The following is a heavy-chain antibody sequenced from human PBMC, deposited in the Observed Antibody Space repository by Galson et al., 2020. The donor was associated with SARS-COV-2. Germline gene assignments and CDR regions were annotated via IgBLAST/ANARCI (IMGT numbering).Heavy chain of an antibody. Sequence: GGSLRLSCAASGFTFSSYWMNWVRHASGKGLEWVANIKHDGSEHHYVDPVKGRITISRDNAKNSLYLQMNSLRAEDTAVYYCARYHYYDRSANRYSSHGFDVWGQGTTVTVSS. D-gene: IGHD3-22*01. CDR2: IKHDGSEH. V-gene: IGHV3-7*01. CDR3: ARYHYYDRSANRYSSHGFDV. CDR1: GFTFSSYW. J-gene: IGHJ6*02.